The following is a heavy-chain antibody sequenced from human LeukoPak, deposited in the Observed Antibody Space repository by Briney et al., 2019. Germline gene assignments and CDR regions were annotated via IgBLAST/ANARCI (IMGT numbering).Heavy chain of an antibody. CDR1: GFTFSSYG. CDR3: AKDLIAAAGANLDY. V-gene: IGHV3-30*02. D-gene: IGHD6-13*01. Sequence: GGSLRLSCAASGFTFSSYGMHWVRQAPGKGLEWVAFIRYDGSNKYYADSVKGRFTISRDNSKNTLYLQMNSLRAEDTAVYYCAKDLIAAAGANLDYWGQGTLVTVSS. CDR2: IRYDGSNK. J-gene: IGHJ4*02.